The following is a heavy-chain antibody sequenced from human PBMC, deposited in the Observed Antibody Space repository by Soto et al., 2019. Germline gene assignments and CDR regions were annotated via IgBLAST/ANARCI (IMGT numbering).Heavy chain of an antibody. CDR3: ARVLITMVRGVTWFDP. V-gene: IGHV1-18*01. D-gene: IGHD3-10*01. Sequence: ASVKVSCKASGYTFTSYGISWVRQAPGQGLEWMGWISAYNGNTNYAQKLQGRVTMTTDTSTGTAYMELRSLRSDDTAVYYWARVLITMVRGVTWFDPWGQGTLVTVSS. CDR2: ISAYNGNT. CDR1: GYTFTSYG. J-gene: IGHJ5*02.